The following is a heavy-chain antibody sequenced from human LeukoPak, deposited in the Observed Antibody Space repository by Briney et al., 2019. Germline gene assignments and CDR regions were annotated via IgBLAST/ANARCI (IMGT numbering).Heavy chain of an antibody. CDR3: ARDWEQSLAPHPFDY. CDR1: GFTFSSYS. CDR2: ISSSSSYI. V-gene: IGHV3-21*01. J-gene: IGHJ4*02. D-gene: IGHD6-19*01. Sequence: GGSLRLSCAASGFTFSSYSMNWVRQAPGKGLEWVSSISSSSSYIYYADSVKGRFTISRDNAKNSLYLQMNSLRAEDTAVYYCARDWEQSLAPHPFDYWGQGTLVTVSS.